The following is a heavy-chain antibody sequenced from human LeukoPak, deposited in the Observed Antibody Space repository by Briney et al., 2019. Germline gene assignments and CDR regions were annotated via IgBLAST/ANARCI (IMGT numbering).Heavy chain of an antibody. CDR3: ARVGDYGGNLLPGDWFDP. CDR1: GYTFTSYD. V-gene: IGHV1-8*01. D-gene: IGHD4-23*01. J-gene: IGHJ5*02. Sequence: ASVKVSCKASGYTFTSYDINWVRQATGQGLEWMGWMNPNGGNTGYAQKFQGRVTMTRNTSISTAYMELSSLRSEDTAVYYCARVGDYGGNLLPGDWFDPWGQGTLVTVSS. CDR2: MNPNGGNT.